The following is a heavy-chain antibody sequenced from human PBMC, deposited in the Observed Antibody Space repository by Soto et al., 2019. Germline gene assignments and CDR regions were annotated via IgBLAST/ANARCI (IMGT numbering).Heavy chain of an antibody. CDR2: ISESGGTT. D-gene: IGHD3-22*01. V-gene: IGHV3-23*01. Sequence: EVQLLESGGNLAQPGGSLRLSCAASGFTFSSYAMSWVRQAPGKGLEWVSAISESGGTTHYADSVKGRFTISRDSSKNTLYLQMNSLRAEDTAVYYCAREVVVFGVIIPTPMDVWGQGTTVTVSS. CDR3: AREVVVFGVIIPTPMDV. J-gene: IGHJ6*02. CDR1: GFTFSSYA.